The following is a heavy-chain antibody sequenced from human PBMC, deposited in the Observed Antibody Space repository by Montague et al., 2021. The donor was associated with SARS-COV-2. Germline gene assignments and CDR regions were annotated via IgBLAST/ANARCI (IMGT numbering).Heavy chain of an antibody. CDR1: GGSFSDYY. CDR2: INHSGST. D-gene: IGHD3-22*01. Sequence: SETLSLTCAVYGGSFSDYYWSWIRQPPGKGLEWIGEINHSGSTNYNPSLRSRVTISVDTSKNQFSLKLSAVTAADTAVYYCARGAPTISMILVVMTGADWYFDLWGRGTLVTVSS. V-gene: IGHV4-34*01. J-gene: IGHJ2*01. CDR3: ARGAPTISMILVVMTGADWYFDL.